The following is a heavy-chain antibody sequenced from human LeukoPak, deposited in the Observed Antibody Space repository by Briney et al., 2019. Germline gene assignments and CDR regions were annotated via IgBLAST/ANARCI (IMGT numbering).Heavy chain of an antibody. Sequence: PSQTLSLTCTVSGGSISSGDYYWSWIRQPPGKGLEWIGYIYYSGSTYYNPSLKSRVTISVDTSKNQFSLKLSSVTAADTAVYYCARDRNGILYYYMDVWGKGTTDTVSS. CDR1: GGSISSGDYY. J-gene: IGHJ6*03. D-gene: IGHD1-14*01. CDR3: ARDRNGILYYYMDV. V-gene: IGHV4-30-4*08. CDR2: IYYSGST.